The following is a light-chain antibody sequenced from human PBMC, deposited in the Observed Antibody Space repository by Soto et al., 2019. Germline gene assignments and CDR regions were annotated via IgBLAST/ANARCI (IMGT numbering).Light chain of an antibody. V-gene: IGKV3-20*01. CDR3: QQYGGSRLT. Sequence: MGSTLPPGTLPFTPEEKSTLSCSAIQSVNNTYLAWYQQKPGQAPRLLIYGASNRATGIPDTFSGSGSGTDFTLTISRLEPEDFAVYYCQQYGGSRLTFGGGTKV. J-gene: IGKJ4*01. CDR1: QSVNNTY. CDR2: GAS.